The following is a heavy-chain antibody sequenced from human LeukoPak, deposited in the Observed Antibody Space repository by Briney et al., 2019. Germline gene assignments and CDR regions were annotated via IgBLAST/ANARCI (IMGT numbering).Heavy chain of an antibody. J-gene: IGHJ6*03. Sequence: SQTLSLTCAISGDSVSSNSAAWNWIRQSPSRGLEWLGRTYYRSKWYNDYAVSVKSRITINPDTSKNQFSLQLNSVTPEDTAVYYCARDERMDTAPALGYYYYMDVWGKGTTVTVSS. CDR1: GDSVSSNSAA. V-gene: IGHV6-1*01. CDR3: ARDERMDTAPALGYYYYMDV. D-gene: IGHD5-18*01. CDR2: TYYRSKWYN.